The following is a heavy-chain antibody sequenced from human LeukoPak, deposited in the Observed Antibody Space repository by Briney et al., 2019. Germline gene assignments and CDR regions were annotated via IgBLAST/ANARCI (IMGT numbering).Heavy chain of an antibody. V-gene: IGHV3-30-3*01. CDR1: GFTFSSYA. CDR2: ISYDGSNK. CDR3: ASLFPNYYDSSGNFDY. Sequence: GSLRLSCAASGFTFSSYAMHWVRQAPGKGLEWVAVISYDGSNKYYADSVKGRFTISRDNSKNTLYLQMNSLRAEDTAVYYCASLFPNYYDSSGNFDYWGQGTLATVSS. D-gene: IGHD3-22*01. J-gene: IGHJ4*02.